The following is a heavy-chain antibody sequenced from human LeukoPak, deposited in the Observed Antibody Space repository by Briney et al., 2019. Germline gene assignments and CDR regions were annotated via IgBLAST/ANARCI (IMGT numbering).Heavy chain of an antibody. CDR2: ISAYNGNT. CDR1: GYTFITHG. V-gene: IGHV1-18*01. J-gene: IGHJ4*02. Sequence: ASVKVSCKDSGYTFITHGLTWVRQAPGQGLEWMGWISAYNGNTIYAQTLQDRLTMTTDTSTSTAYMELRSLRSDDTAVYYCARGRLRYLDWTRAYSDYWGQGTLVTVSS. CDR3: ARGRLRYLDWTRAYSDY. D-gene: IGHD3-9*01.